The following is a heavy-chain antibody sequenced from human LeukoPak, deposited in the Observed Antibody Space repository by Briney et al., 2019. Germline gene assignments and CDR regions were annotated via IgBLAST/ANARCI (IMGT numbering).Heavy chain of an antibody. Sequence: SETLPLTCSVSGDSITNYNYHWGWIRQPPGKGLEWIGRLYNTGSTDNTDSNPSLQSRVTISADTSMNQIFLRLTSVTAADTAVYYCARLLGSSGYAGDWYFDLWGPGALVTVSS. CDR2: LYNTGSTDNT. J-gene: IGHJ2*01. CDR3: ARLLGSSGYAGDWYFDL. D-gene: IGHD3-22*01. CDR1: GDSITNYNYH. V-gene: IGHV4-39*07.